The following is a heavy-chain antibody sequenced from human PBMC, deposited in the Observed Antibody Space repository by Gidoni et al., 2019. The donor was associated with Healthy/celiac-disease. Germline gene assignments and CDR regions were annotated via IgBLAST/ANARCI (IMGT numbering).Heavy chain of an antibody. CDR2: IYYSGRT. J-gene: IGHJ4*02. CDR3: ARHAYYDILTGYSDPSFDY. V-gene: IGHV4-39*01. CDR1: GGSISISIYY. D-gene: IGHD3-9*01. Sequence: QLQLQESRPGLGKHSETLSLTCTVSGGSISISIYYWGWIRQPPGNGLEWIGSIYYSGRTSYPPSLTLRVTVSVDTSKNQFSLKLSSVTAADTAVYYCARHAYYDILTGYSDPSFDYWGQGTLVTVSS.